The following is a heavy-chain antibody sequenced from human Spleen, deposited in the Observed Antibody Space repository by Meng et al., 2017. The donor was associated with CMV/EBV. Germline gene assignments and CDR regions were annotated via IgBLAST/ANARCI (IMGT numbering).Heavy chain of an antibody. V-gene: IGHV1-69*04. Sequence: SVKVSCKASENTFNHYGLSWVRQAPGQGLEWMGTFIPLINTAEYARKFQGRVTITADKSTSTAYMELSSLRSEDTAMYYCARIGITGTTLSMDVWGQGTTVTVSS. J-gene: IGHJ6*02. CDR1: ENTFNHYG. D-gene: IGHD1-7*01. CDR3: ARIGITGTTLSMDV. CDR2: FIPLINTA.